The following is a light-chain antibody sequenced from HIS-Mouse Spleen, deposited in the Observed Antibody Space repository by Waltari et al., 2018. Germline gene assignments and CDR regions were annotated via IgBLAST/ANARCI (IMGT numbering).Light chain of an antibody. CDR1: SGSVSTSYY. CDR3: VLYMGSGIWV. V-gene: IGLV8-61*01. Sequence: QTVVTQEPSFSVSPGGTVTLTCGLSSGSVSTSYYPSWYQQTPAQPPRTLIYSTNPRSSGVPDRFSGSNLGNKAALTITGAQADDESDYYCVLYMGSGIWVFGGGTKLTVL. J-gene: IGLJ3*02. CDR2: STN.